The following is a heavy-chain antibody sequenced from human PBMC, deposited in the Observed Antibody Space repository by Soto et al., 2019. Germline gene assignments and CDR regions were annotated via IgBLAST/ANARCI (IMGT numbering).Heavy chain of an antibody. Sequence: SGKVPCKASVDTFTCCSICRVRQAPGQGLEWMGWISPYNGNTKYAQKLKGRVPMTTDTSPSTAYVELRRLRSDDTAVYYCARASRYSSSWPDYWGQGTLVPVSS. CDR2: ISPYNGNT. CDR3: ARASRYSSSWPDY. J-gene: IGHJ4*02. V-gene: IGHV1-18*01. D-gene: IGHD6-13*01. CDR1: VDTFTCCS.